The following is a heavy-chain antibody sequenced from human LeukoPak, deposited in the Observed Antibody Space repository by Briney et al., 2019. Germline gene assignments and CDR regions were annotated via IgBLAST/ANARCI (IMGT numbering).Heavy chain of an antibody. D-gene: IGHD6-13*01. Sequence: PGGSLRLSCAASGFTVSSNYMSWVRQAPGKGLEWVSVIYSGGSTYYADSVKGRFTISRDNSKNTLYLQMNSLRAEDTAVYYCARNRGQLVRGYFDYWGQGTLVTVSS. CDR3: ARNRGQLVRGYFDY. CDR2: IYSGGST. CDR1: GFTVSSNY. V-gene: IGHV3-53*01. J-gene: IGHJ4*02.